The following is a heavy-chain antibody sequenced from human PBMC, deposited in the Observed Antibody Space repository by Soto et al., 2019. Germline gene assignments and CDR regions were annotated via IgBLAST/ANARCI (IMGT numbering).Heavy chain of an antibody. CDR3: ARELGSSGGSCQREKSGCYYFDY. J-gene: IGHJ4*02. Sequence: PSQTLSHTCTVSYGSISSGGYYCSCINQHPLKVLEWIGYIYCSGSTYYNPSLKSRVTISVDTSKNQFSLKLSSVTAADTAVYYRARELGSSGGSCQREKSGCYYFDYWGQGPLVTVSS. V-gene: IGHV4-31*03. CDR1: YGSISSGGYY. D-gene: IGHD2-15*01. CDR2: IYCSGST.